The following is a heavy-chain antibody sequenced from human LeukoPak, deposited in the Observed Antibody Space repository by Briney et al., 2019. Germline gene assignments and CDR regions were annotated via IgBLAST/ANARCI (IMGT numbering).Heavy chain of an antibody. CDR1: GFTFSSYG. Sequence: GGSLRLSCAASGFTFSSYGMHWVRQAPGKGPEWVAVIWYDGSNKYYADSVKGRFTISRDNSKNTLYLQMNSLRAEDTAVCYCARSDYYGSGSPDYWGQGTLVTVSS. CDR2: IWYDGSNK. J-gene: IGHJ4*02. D-gene: IGHD3-10*01. CDR3: ARSDYYGSGSPDY. V-gene: IGHV3-33*01.